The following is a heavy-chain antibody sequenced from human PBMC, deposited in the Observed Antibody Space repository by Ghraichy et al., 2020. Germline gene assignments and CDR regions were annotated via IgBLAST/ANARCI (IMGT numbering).Heavy chain of an antibody. Sequence: GALRLSCAASGFTFNSYWMSWVRQAPGKGLEWVANIKQDGSEKYYVDSVKGRFTVSRDNARNSLFLQMSSLRAEDTAVYYCARFPALDSWGRGTLVTVSS. CDR1: GFTFNSYW. V-gene: IGHV3-7*01. D-gene: IGHD2-2*01. J-gene: IGHJ4*02. CDR3: ARFPALDS. CDR2: IKQDGSEK.